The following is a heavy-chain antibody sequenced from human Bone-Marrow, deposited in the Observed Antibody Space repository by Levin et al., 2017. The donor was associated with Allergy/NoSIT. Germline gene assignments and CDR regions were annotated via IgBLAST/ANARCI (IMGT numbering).Heavy chain of an antibody. J-gene: IGHJ5*02. CDR1: GDSLSTGDYY. CDR3: ARVGNSFGP. V-gene: IGHV4-30-4*01. Sequence: SETLSLTCAVSGDSLSTGDYYWSWIRQTPVRGLEWLGHIEYSGDTYYNPSLESRISISIDTSKNQFSLRVRSVTVADTAMYFCARVGNSFGPWGQGILVTISS. CDR2: IEYSGDT.